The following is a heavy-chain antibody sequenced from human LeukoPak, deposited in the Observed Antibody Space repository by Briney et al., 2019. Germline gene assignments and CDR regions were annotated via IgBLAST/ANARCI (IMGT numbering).Heavy chain of an antibody. D-gene: IGHD3-16*02. J-gene: IGHJ4*02. CDR3: ARGGRLRLGELSFDY. V-gene: IGHV1-2*02. CDR2: INPNSGGT. Sequence: GASVKVSCKASGYTFTGYYMHWVRQAPGQGLEWVGWINPNSGGTNYAQKFQGRVTMTRDTSISTAYMELSRLRSDDTAVYYCARGGRLRLGELSFDYWGQGTLVTVSS. CDR1: GYTFTGYY.